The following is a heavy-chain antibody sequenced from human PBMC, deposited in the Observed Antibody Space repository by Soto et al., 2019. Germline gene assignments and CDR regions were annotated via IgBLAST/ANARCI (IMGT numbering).Heavy chain of an antibody. J-gene: IGHJ6*02. CDR2: ISYDGSNK. CDR3: ARDWGWAMVRGVITGRYYYYGMDV. Sequence: GGSLRLSCAASGFTFSSYAMHWVRQAPGKGLEWVAVISYDGSNKYYADSVKGRFTISRDNSKNTLYLQMNSLRAEDTAVYYCARDWGWAMVRGVITGRYYYYGMDVWGQGTTVTV. V-gene: IGHV3-30-3*01. D-gene: IGHD3-10*01. CDR1: GFTFSSYA.